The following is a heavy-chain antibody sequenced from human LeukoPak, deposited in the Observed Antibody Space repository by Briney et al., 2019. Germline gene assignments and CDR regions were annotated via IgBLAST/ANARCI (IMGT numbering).Heavy chain of an antibody. CDR3: ARTPGMVVVKTFYCMDV. CDR1: GYTFTSDG. CDR2: IGTYKGNT. V-gene: IGHV1-18*01. D-gene: IGHD3-22*01. J-gene: IGHJ6*02. Sequence: ASVKVSCKTSGYTFTSDGISWVRQGPGQGLEWMGWIGTYKGNTNYAQMFQGRVTMTTDTSTSTAYMELKNLRSDDTAVYYCARTPGMVVVKTFYCMDVWGQGTTVTVSS.